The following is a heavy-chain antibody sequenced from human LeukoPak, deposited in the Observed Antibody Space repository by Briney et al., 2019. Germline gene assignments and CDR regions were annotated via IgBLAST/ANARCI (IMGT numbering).Heavy chain of an antibody. V-gene: IGHV4-59*08. D-gene: IGHD2-8*01. CDR3: ASYQYCTNGVCYRAFDY. CDR1: GGSISSYY. Sequence: SETLSLTCTVSGGSISSYYWSWIRQPPGKGLEWIGYIYYSGSTNYNPSLKSRVTISVDTSKNQFSLKLSPVTAADTAVYYCASYQYCTNGVCYRAFDYWGQGTQVTVSS. J-gene: IGHJ4*02. CDR2: IYYSGST.